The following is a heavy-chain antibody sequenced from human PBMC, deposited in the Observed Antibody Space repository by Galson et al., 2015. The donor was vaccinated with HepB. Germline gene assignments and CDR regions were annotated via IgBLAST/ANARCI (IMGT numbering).Heavy chain of an antibody. D-gene: IGHD3-22*01. Sequence: SVKVSCKASGGTFSSCAISWVRQAPGQGLEWMGGIIPIFGTANYAQKFQGRVTITADESTSTAYMELSSLRSEDTAVYYCARESTTYYYDSSGSTPFDCWGQGTLVTVSS. CDR3: ARESTTYYYDSSGSTPFDC. CDR2: IIPIFGTA. CDR1: GGTFSSCA. V-gene: IGHV1-69*13. J-gene: IGHJ4*02.